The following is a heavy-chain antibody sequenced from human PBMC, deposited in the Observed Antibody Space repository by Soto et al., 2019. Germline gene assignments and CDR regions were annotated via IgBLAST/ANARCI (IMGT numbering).Heavy chain of an antibody. CDR1: GGSISSYY. J-gene: IGHJ5*02. V-gene: IGHV4-59*01. Sequence: QVQLQESGPGLVKPSETLSLTCTVSGGSISSYYWSWIRQPPGKGLEWIGYIYYSGSTNYNPSLKSRVTISVDTSKNQFSLKLSSVTAADTAVYYCARVYIAAAGVNWFDPWGQGTLVTVSS. D-gene: IGHD6-13*01. CDR3: ARVYIAAAGVNWFDP. CDR2: IYYSGST.